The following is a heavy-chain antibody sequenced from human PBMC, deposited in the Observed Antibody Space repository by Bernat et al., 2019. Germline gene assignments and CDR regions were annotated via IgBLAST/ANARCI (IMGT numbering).Heavy chain of an antibody. Sequence: QVQLQQWGAGLLKPSETLSLTCAVYGWSFSGYYWSWIRQPPGKGLVWIGEINHSGDTNYNPSLKSRLTISVDTSKSQFSLKLTSVTAADTAAYYCARSEGLMYYFDYWSQGTLVTVSS. V-gene: IGHV4-34*01. D-gene: IGHD3-16*01. CDR1: GWSFSGYY. CDR2: INHSGDT. CDR3: ARSEGLMYYFDY. J-gene: IGHJ4*02.